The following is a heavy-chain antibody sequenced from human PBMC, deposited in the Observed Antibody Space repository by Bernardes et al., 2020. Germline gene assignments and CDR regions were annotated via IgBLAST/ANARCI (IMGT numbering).Heavy chain of an antibody. Sequence: GGSLRLSCAASGFTFSKYAMSWVRQAPGKGLEWVSAVTGSGGTTYYADSVKGRVTMTRDTSISTAYMELSRLRSDDTAVYFCASPISAADSAFDYWGQGTLVTVPS. CDR2: VTGSGGTT. CDR3: ASPISAADSAFDY. CDR1: GFTFSKYA. D-gene: IGHD6-13*01. J-gene: IGHJ4*02. V-gene: IGHV3-23*01.